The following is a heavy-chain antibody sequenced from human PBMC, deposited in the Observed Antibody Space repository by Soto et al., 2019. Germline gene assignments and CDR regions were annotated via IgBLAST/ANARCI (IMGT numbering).Heavy chain of an antibody. CDR1: GFTFRSYG. J-gene: IGHJ4*02. CDR3: TRAEVGAYDY. Sequence: QVQLVESGGGVVQPGRSLRLSCAASGFTFRSYGMHWVRQAPGKGLEWVAVISYDGSNKYYADSVKGRFTISRDNSKNTLYLQMNSLRAEDTAVYYSTRAEVGAYDYWGQGTLVTVSS. CDR2: ISYDGSNK. V-gene: IGHV3-30*03. D-gene: IGHD1-26*01.